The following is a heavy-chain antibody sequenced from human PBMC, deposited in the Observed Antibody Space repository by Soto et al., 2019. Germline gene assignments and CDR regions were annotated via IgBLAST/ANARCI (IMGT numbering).Heavy chain of an antibody. CDR1: GYTFTSYG. CDR3: ARDILTGYFYYYGMDV. CDR2: ISAYNGNT. V-gene: IGHV1-18*01. D-gene: IGHD3-9*01. J-gene: IGHJ6*02. Sequence: QVQLVQSGAEVKKPGASVKVSCKASGYTFTSYGISWVRQAPGQGLEWMGWISAYNGNTNYAQKLQGRVTMTTDTSTSTAYMELRSLRSDDTAVYYCARDILTGYFYYYGMDVWGQGTTVTVSS.